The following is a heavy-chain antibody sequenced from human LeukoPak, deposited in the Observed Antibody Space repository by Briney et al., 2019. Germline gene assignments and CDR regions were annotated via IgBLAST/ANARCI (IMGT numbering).Heavy chain of an antibody. Sequence: ISDSGTTNYTPSLKSRLTISVDTSKNQFSLKLTSVTAADTAVYYCARHGPTAIYGLGPIDNWGQGTLVTVSS. CDR2: ISDSGTT. J-gene: IGHJ4*02. V-gene: IGHV4-59*08. D-gene: IGHD2-21*02. CDR3: ARHGPTAIYGLGPIDN.